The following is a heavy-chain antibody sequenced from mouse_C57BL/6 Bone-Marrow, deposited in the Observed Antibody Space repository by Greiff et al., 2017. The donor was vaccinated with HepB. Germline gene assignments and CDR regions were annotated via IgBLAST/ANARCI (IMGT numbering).Heavy chain of an antibody. J-gene: IGHJ3*01. Sequence: VKLQQSGPELVKPGASVKISCKASGYAFSSSWMNWVKQRPGKGLEWIGRIYPGDGDTNYNGKFKGKATLTADKSSSTAYMQLSSLTSEDSAVYFCARDSGAWFAYWGQGTLVTVSA. CDR2: IYPGDGDT. V-gene: IGHV1-82*01. CDR1: GYAFSSSW. CDR3: ARDSGAWFAY.